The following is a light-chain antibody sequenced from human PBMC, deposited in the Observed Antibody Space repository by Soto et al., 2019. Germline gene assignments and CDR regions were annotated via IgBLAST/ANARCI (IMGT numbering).Light chain of an antibody. J-gene: IGLJ1*01. CDR2: DVS. V-gene: IGLV2-14*01. CDR3: SSYTSSSTYV. CDR1: SSDVGAYNY. Sequence: HSVLTQPASVSGSPGQSITISCTGSSSDVGAYNYVSWYQQHPGKAPKLMIYDVSDRPSGVSNRLSGSKSGNTASLTISGLQPEDEADYYCSSYTSSSTYVFGTGTKVTVL.